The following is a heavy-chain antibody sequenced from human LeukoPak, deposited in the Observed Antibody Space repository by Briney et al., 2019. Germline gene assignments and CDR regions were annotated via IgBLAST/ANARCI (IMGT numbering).Heavy chain of an antibody. CDR2: IYYTGST. J-gene: IGHJ6*03. CDR1: GDSIINYY. D-gene: IGHD6-6*01. CDR3: ARGPQYSSSSSYYYYYMDV. V-gene: IGHV4-59*01. Sequence: SETLSLTCTVSGDSIINYYCSWIRQTPGNGLEWIGFIYYTGSTSYNPSLKSRVTISVDTSKNQFSLKLSSVTAADTAVYYCARGPQYSSSSSYYYYYMDVWGKGTTVTVSS.